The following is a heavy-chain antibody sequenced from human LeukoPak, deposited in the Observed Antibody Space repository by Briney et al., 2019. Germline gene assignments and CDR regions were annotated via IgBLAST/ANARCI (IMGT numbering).Heavy chain of an antibody. Sequence: SEALSLTCTVSGGSLSTYYWSWLRQPLGKELEWIGYVYDSESANYNPSLQSRVTISKDASKNHFSLEMASLTGADTAMYYCARVYYDPPGFDVWCPGTMVIVS. CDR1: GGSLSTYY. D-gene: IGHD3-16*01. CDR3: ARVYYDPPGFDV. V-gene: IGHV4-4*09. CDR2: VYDSESA. J-gene: IGHJ3*01.